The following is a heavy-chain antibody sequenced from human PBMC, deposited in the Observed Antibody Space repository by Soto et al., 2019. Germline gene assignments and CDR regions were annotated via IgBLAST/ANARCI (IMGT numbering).Heavy chain of an antibody. D-gene: IGHD3-10*01. V-gene: IGHV4-4*02. Sequence: SETLSLTCSVSGGSISSSNWWSWVRQPPGKGLEWIGEIYHSGSPNYNPSLKSRVTISVDKSKNQFSLKLSSVTAADTAVYYCARDLRFRGFYGMDVWGQGTTVTVSS. CDR2: IYHSGSP. CDR1: GGSISSSNW. J-gene: IGHJ6*02. CDR3: ARDLRFRGFYGMDV.